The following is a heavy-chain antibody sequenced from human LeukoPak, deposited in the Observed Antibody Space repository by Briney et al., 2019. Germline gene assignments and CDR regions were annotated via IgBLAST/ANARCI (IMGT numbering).Heavy chain of an antibody. D-gene: IGHD6-19*01. J-gene: IGHJ4*02. CDR2: ISNDGSYK. Sequence: PGRSLRLSCAASGFTFSSYPMHWVRQAPGKGLEWVALISNDGSYKHYAESVKGRFTISRDNSKNTLYLQMNSLRAEDTAVYYCARGTHDSSGWYYFNYWGQGTLVTVSS. CDR1: GFTFSSYP. CDR3: ARGTHDSSGWYYFNY. V-gene: IGHV3-30-3*01.